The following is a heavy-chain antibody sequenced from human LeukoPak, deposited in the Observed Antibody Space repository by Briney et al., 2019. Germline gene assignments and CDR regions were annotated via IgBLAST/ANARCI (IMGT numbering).Heavy chain of an antibody. D-gene: IGHD6-19*01. J-gene: IGHJ4*02. Sequence: AGGSLRLSCAASGFTFSSYWMHWVRQAPGKGLVWVSRINSDGSSTSYADSVKGRFTISRDNSKSTLYLQMNSLRAEDTAVYYCAKVRWDNSGWYYLDYWGQGTLVTVSS. V-gene: IGHV3-74*01. CDR2: INSDGSST. CDR1: GFTFSSYW. CDR3: AKVRWDNSGWYYLDY.